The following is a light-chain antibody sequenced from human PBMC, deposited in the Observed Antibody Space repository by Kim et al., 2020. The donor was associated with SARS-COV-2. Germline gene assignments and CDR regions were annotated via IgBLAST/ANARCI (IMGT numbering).Light chain of an antibody. CDR2: LNSDGSH. CDR1: SGHSSYA. J-gene: IGLJ3*02. Sequence: QPVLTQSPSASASLGALVKLTCTLSSGHSSYAIAWHQQQPEKGPRYLMKLNSDGSHNKGDGIPDRFSGSSSGAERYLTISSLQSEDEADYYCQTWGTGIWVFGGGTQLTVL. V-gene: IGLV4-69*01. CDR3: QTWGTGIWV.